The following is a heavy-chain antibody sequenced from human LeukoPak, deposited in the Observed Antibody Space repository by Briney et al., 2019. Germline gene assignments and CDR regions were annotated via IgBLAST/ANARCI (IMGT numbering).Heavy chain of an antibody. CDR3: ATGSHSGSYPVDY. CDR2: IRYDGSNK. V-gene: IGHV3-30*02. CDR1: GFTFSSYG. D-gene: IGHD1-26*01. J-gene: IGHJ4*02. Sequence: TGGSLRLSCAASGFTFSSYGVHWVRQAPGKGLEWVAFIRYDGSNKYYADSVKGRFTISRDNSKNTLYLQMNSLRAEDTAVYYCATGSHSGSYPVDYWGQGILVTVSS.